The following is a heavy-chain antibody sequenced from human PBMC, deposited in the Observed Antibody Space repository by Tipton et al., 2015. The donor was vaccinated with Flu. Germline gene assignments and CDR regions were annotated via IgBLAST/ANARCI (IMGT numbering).Heavy chain of an antibody. D-gene: IGHD5-24*01. CDR2: SNGYNTDT. J-gene: IGHJ2*01. CDR1: GYTFTSFG. CDR3: ARDGDGHNIYGYFDL. V-gene: IGHV1-18*01. Sequence: QLVQSGAEVKKPGASVRVSRKASGYTFTSFGISWVRQAPGQGLEWMGWSNGYNTDTKYAQKFQDRFTMTTHTSTGTAYMELRSLRSDDTAVYYCARDGDGHNIYGYFDLWGRCSLVTVSS.